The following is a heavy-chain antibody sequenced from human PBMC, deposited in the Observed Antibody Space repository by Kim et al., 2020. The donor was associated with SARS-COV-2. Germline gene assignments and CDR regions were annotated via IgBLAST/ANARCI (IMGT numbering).Heavy chain of an antibody. J-gene: IGHJ3*02. D-gene: IGHD6-19*01. V-gene: IGHV3-48*02. CDR3: ASLIAVAATGDAFDI. Sequence: DSVKGRFTISRDNAKNSLYLQMNSLRDEDTAVYYCASLIAVAATGDAFDIWGQGTMVTVSS.